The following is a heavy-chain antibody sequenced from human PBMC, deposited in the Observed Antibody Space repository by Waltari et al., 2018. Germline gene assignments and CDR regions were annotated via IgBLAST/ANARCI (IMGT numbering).Heavy chain of an antibody. CDR2: IYSGVST. J-gene: IGHJ4*02. D-gene: IGHD1-7*01. CDR1: GFTVSSNY. V-gene: IGHV3-53*01. CDR3: ARDNGNLTGTTDY. Sequence: EVQLVESGGGLIQPGGSLRLSCAASGFTVSSNYMSWVRQAPGKGLAWVAVIYSGVSTYYADSGKGRFTISRDNSKNTLYLQMNSLRAEDTSVYYCARDNGNLTGTTDYWGQGTLVTVSS.